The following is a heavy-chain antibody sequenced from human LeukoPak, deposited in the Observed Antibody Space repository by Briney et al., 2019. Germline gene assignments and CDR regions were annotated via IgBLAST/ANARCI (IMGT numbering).Heavy chain of an antibody. Sequence: GGSLRLSCVASGFASSSYWMSWVRQAPGKRLEWVANIKQDGDEKYYVDSVKGRFTISRDNAKNSLFLQMNSLRVEDTAVYYCARLGGSYYTYWGQGTLVTVSS. J-gene: IGHJ4*02. CDR3: ARLGGSYYTY. CDR2: IKQDGDEK. D-gene: IGHD1-26*01. V-gene: IGHV3-7*01. CDR1: GFASSSYW.